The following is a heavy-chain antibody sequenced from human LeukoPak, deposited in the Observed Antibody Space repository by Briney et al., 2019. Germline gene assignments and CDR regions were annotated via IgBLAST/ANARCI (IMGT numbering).Heavy chain of an antibody. J-gene: IGHJ4*02. Sequence: GGSLRLSCAASGFTFSHAWMSWVRQAPGKGLEWVGRVKSKTDGGTTDYAAPVKGRFSISRDHAKHMLFLQMNSLKTEDTAVYYCTTASAVAYWGQGTLVTVSS. CDR3: TTASAVAY. V-gene: IGHV3-15*01. CDR2: VKSKTDGGTT. CDR1: GFTFSHAW.